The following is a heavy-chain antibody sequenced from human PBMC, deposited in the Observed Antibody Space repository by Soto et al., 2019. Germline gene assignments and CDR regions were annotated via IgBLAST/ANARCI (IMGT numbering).Heavy chain of an antibody. CDR1: GGTFSSYA. CDR3: ARFHADPKRRSDYYYGMDV. V-gene: IGHV1-69*06. J-gene: IGHJ6*02. D-gene: IGHD4-17*01. CDR2: IIPIFGTA. Sequence: QVQLVQSGAEVKKPGSSVKVSCKASGGTFSSYAISWVRQAPGQGLEWMGGIIPIFGTANYAQKFQGRVTITADKSTSTAYMELSSLRSEDTAVYYCARFHADPKRRSDYYYGMDVWGQGTTVTVSS.